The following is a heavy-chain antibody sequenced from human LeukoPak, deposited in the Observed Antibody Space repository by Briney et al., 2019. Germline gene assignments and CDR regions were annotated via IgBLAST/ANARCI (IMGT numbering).Heavy chain of an antibody. CDR1: GFTFSGYW. CDR2: INEGGSQE. D-gene: IGHD3-16*01. Sequence: GGSLRLSCAASGFTFSGYWLTWVRQAPGKGLEWLANINEGGSQENYMDSVKGRFTISRDNTKNSLYLQLSGLRAEDTAVYYCARDIPWGRSYLDYWGQGTLVTASS. J-gene: IGHJ4*02. V-gene: IGHV3-7*01. CDR3: ARDIPWGRSYLDY.